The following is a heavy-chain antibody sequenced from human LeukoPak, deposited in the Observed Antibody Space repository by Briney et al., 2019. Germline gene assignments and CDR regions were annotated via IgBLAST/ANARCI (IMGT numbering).Heavy chain of an antibody. Sequence: GGSLRLSCAASGFSFSTYRMNWVREAPGKGLEWVSSISSSSAYIYHAGSVKSRFTISRDNAKNSLYLQMNSLRAEDTAVYYCAGGYCSGGSCYDYFDYWGQGTLVTVSS. V-gene: IGHV3-21*01. J-gene: IGHJ4*02. D-gene: IGHD2-15*01. CDR1: GFSFSTYR. CDR3: AGGYCSGGSCYDYFDY. CDR2: ISSSSAYI.